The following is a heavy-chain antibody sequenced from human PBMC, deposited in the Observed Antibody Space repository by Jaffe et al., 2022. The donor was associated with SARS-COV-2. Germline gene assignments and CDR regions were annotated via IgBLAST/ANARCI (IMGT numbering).Heavy chain of an antibody. V-gene: IGHV4-31*03. J-gene: IGHJ2*01. CDR2: IYYTGST. D-gene: IGHD3-16*01. CDR3: ASNSRPGDWYFDL. CDR1: GGSINTSGYY. Sequence: QVQLQESGPGLVRPSQTLSLTCNVSGGSINTSGYYWSWIRQHPGKGLEWIGLIYYTGSTYFDPSLKSRSSISVDTSKNQFSLRLNSVTAADTAVYYCASNSRPGDWYFDLWGRGTLVTVSS.